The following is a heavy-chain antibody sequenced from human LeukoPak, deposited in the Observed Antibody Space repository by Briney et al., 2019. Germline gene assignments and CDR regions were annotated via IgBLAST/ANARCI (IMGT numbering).Heavy chain of an antibody. Sequence: PGGSLRLSCAASGFTFSSYAMHWVRQAPGKGLEWVSSISSSSSYIYYADSVKGRFTISRDNAKNSLYLQMNSLRAEDTAVYYCARDGGGSDAFDIWGQGTMVTVSS. D-gene: IGHD3-16*01. CDR3: ARDGGGSDAFDI. CDR1: GFTFSSYA. CDR2: ISSSSSYI. V-gene: IGHV3-21*01. J-gene: IGHJ3*02.